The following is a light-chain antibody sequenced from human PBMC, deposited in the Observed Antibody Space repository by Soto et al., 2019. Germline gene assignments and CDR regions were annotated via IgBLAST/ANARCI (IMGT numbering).Light chain of an antibody. V-gene: IGKV3-15*01. J-gene: IGKJ3*01. CDR2: SAS. CDR3: QEYDNWPRLT. CDR1: QSVSNN. Sequence: EIVMTQSPATLSVSPGEGATLSCRASQSVSNNLAWYQHRPGQAPRLLIYSASTRATDVPARFSGRGSGTEFTITVSSLQSEDFAIYYCQEYDNWPRLTFGPGTRVDVK.